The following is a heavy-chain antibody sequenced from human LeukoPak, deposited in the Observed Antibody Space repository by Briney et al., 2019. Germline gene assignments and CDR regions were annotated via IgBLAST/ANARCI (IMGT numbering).Heavy chain of an antibody. D-gene: IGHD1-26*01. CDR3: ARSNSGSYPPLDS. J-gene: IGHJ4*02. V-gene: IGHV4-39*01. CDR1: GRPISSSSYH. Sequence: SETLPLLCTVSGRPISSSSYHWGWLRQPPGKGLEWIGSIYYSGSPYYNPSHKSRVTISVDTSKNQFSLKLRSVTAADTAVYYCARSNSGSYPPLDSWGQGALVTVSP. CDR2: IYYSGSP.